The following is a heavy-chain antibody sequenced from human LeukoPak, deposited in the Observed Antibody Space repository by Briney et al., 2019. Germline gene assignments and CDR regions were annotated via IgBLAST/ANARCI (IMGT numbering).Heavy chain of an antibody. D-gene: IGHD5-12*01. CDR2: INPNSGGT. V-gene: IGHV1-2*02. J-gene: IGHJ4*02. CDR1: GYTFNDYY. Sequence: SVKVSCKASGYTFNDYYMHWVRQAPGQGLEWMGWINPNSGGTKFAQKFQGRVTMTRDTSISTAYMELSRVRSDDAAVYYCAREYSRYSGTYYDYWGQGTLVIVSS. CDR3: AREYSRYSGTYYDY.